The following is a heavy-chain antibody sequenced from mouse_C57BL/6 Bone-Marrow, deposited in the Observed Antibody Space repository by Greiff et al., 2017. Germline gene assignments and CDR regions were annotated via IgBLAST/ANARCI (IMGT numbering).Heavy chain of an antibody. V-gene: IGHV1-19*01. Sequence: EVPLQQSGPVLVKPGASVKMSCKASGYTFTDYYMNWVKQSHGKSLEWIGVINPYNGGTSYNQKFKGKATLTVDKSSSTAYMELNSLTSEDSAVYYCARNGGYYCFDYWGQGTTLTVSS. J-gene: IGHJ2*01. CDR3: ARNGGYYCFDY. D-gene: IGHD2-3*01. CDR2: INPYNGGT. CDR1: GYTFTDYY.